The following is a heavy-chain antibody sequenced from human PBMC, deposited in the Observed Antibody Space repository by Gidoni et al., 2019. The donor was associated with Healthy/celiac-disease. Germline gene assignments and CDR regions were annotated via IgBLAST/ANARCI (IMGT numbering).Heavy chain of an antibody. CDR3: AGSVGIQLWYFDY. D-gene: IGHD5-18*01. Sequence: QLQLQESGPGLVKPSETLSLTCTVPGGSISSSSYYWGWIRQPPGKGLEWIGSIYYSGSTYYNPSLKSRVTISVDTSKNQFSLKLSSVTAADTAVYYCAGSVGIQLWYFDYWGQGTLVTVSS. CDR2: IYYSGST. CDR1: GGSISSSSYY. V-gene: IGHV4-39*01. J-gene: IGHJ4*02.